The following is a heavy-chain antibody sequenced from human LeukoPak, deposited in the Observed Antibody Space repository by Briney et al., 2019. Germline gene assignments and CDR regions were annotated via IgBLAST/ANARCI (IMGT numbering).Heavy chain of an antibody. CDR3: AKDGIAYYDFWSGPYYYGMDV. D-gene: IGHD3-3*01. J-gene: IGHJ6*02. V-gene: IGHV3-30*18. CDR1: GFTFSSYG. Sequence: GGSLRLSCAASGFTFSSYGMHWVRQAPGKGLEWVAVISYDGSNKYYADSVKGRFTISRDNSKNTLYLQMNSLRAEDTAVYYCAKDGIAYYDFWSGPYYYGMDVWGQGTTVIVSS. CDR2: ISYDGSNK.